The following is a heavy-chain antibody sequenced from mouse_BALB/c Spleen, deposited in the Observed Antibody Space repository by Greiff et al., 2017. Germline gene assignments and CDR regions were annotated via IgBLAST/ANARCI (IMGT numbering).Heavy chain of an antibody. Sequence: EVKLVESGPDLVKPSQSLSLTCTVTGYSITSGYSWHWIRQFPGNKLEWMGYIHYSGSTNYNPSLKSRISITRDTSKNQFFLQLNSVTTEDTATYYCAKKYGNPFAYWGQGTLVTVSA. CDR2: IHYSGST. J-gene: IGHJ3*01. CDR1: GYSITSGYS. CDR3: AKKYGNPFAY. V-gene: IGHV3-1*02. D-gene: IGHD2-10*02.